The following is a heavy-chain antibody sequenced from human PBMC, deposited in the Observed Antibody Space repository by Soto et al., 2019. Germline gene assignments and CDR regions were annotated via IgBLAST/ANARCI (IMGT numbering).Heavy chain of an antibody. Sequence: GGSLRLSCAASGFTFSSYAVSWVRQAPGKGLEWVSAISGSGGSTYYADSVKGRFTISRDNSKNTMYLQMNSLRAQDTAVYYCAKVRGIPDAFDIWGQGTMVTVSS. J-gene: IGHJ3*02. CDR2: ISGSGGST. CDR3: AKVRGIPDAFDI. CDR1: GFTFSSYA. V-gene: IGHV3-23*01. D-gene: IGHD3-16*01.